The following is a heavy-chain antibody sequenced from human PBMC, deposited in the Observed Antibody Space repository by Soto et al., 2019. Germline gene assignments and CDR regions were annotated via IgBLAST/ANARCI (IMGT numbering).Heavy chain of an antibody. V-gene: IGHV1-24*01. D-gene: IGHD4-17*01. Sequence: ASVKVSCKVSGYTLTELSMHWVRQAPGKGLEWMGGFDPEDGETIYAQKFQGRVTMTEDTSTDTAYMELSSLRSEDTAVYYCATTLGDYDTACFDTWGQGTMVTVSS. CDR3: ATTLGDYDTACFDT. J-gene: IGHJ3*02. CDR1: GYTLTELS. CDR2: FDPEDGET.